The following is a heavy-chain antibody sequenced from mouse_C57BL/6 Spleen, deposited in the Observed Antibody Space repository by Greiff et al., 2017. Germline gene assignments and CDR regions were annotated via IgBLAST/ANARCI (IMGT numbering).Heavy chain of an antibody. CDR2: ISYDGSN. CDR1: GYSITSGYY. CDR3: AREAYEPFDD. J-gene: IGHJ2*01. Sequence: ESGPGLVKPSQSLSLTCSVTGYSITSGYYWNWIRQFPGNKLEWLGYISYDGSNNYNPSLKNRISITRDTSKNQFFLKWNSVTTEDTATYYGAREAYEPFDDWGQGTTLTVSA. D-gene: IGHD2-10*02. V-gene: IGHV3-6*01.